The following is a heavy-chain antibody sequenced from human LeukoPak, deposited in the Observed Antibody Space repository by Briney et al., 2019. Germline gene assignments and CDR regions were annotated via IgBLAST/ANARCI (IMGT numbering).Heavy chain of an antibody. CDR3: ARAFPICTNGVCYAFDI. D-gene: IGHD2-8*01. J-gene: IGHJ3*02. CDR2: IYHAGST. V-gene: IGHV4-38-2*01. CDR1: GYSISSGYY. Sequence: SETLSLTCAVSGYSISSGYYWGWIRQPPGKGLERIGTIYHAGSTYYNPSLKSRVTISMDTSKNHFSLKLSSVTASDTAVYYCARAFPICTNGVCYAFDIWGQGTMVTVSS.